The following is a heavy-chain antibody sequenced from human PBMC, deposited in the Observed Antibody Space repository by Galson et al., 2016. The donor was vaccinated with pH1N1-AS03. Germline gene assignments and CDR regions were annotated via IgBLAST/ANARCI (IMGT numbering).Heavy chain of an antibody. J-gene: IGHJ3*01. D-gene: IGHD3-22*01. CDR2: MNNNGAYT. V-gene: IGHV3-74*03. CDR1: GFTFPSHW. CDR3: VKGQSYYDLHTFDV. Sequence: SLRLSCAASGFTFPSHWMHWVRQAPGKGLVWVSRMNNNGAYTAYADAVKGRFTISRDNAKGTVYLQMNSLRVDDTALYYFVKGQSYYDLHTFDVWGQGTMVTVAS.